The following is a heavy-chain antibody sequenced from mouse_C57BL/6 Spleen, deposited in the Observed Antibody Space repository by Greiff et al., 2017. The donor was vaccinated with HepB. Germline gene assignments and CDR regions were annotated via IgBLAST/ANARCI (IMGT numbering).Heavy chain of an antibody. CDR2: IDPENGDT. Sequence: VQLQQSGAELVRPGASVKLSCTASGFNIKDDYMHWVKQRPEQGLEWIGWIDPENGDTEYASKFQGKATITADTSSNTAYLQLSSLTSEDTAVYYCTTWALLRSFYFDYWGQGTTLTVSS. V-gene: IGHV14-4*01. D-gene: IGHD1-1*01. CDR3: TTWALLRSFYFDY. CDR1: GFNIKDDY. J-gene: IGHJ2*01.